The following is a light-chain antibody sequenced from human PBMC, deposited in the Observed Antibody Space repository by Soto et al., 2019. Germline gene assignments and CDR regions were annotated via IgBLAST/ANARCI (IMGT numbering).Light chain of an antibody. CDR1: SSDVGGYKY. Sequence: QSALTQPASVSGSPGQTITISCTGTSSDVGGYKYVSWYQQHPGKAPKVLIYDVSNRPSGVSNRFSGSKSGNTASLTISGLQVEDEADYYCTSYPSSTTRVVFGGGTKLTVL. V-gene: IGLV2-14*01. CDR2: DVS. J-gene: IGLJ2*01. CDR3: TSYPSSTTRVV.